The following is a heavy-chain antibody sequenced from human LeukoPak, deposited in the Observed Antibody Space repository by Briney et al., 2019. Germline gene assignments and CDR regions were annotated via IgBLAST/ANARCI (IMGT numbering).Heavy chain of an antibody. J-gene: IGHJ5*02. CDR1: GGSISSSSYY. CDR2: IYYSGST. CDR3: ARANYSGRTKLGIRPYGWFDP. Sequence: PSETLSLTCTVSGGSISSSSYYWGWIRQPPGKGLEWIGSIYYSGSTYYNPSLKSRVTISVDTSKNQFSLKLSSVTAADTAVYYCARANYSGRTKLGIRPYGWFDPWGQGTLVTVSS. D-gene: IGHD7-27*01. V-gene: IGHV4-39*07.